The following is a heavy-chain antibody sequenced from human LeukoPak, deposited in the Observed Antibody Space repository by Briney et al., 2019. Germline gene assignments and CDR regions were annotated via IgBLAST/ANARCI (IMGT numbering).Heavy chain of an antibody. Sequence: SETLSLTCAVSGGSFSGYYWNWIRQPPGKGLEWIGEIDHSGSTYYNPSLKSRVTISVDTSKNQFSLKLSSVTAADTAVYYCARVGSILRFLEWLFNWFDPWGQGTLVTVSS. CDR2: IDHSGST. D-gene: IGHD3-3*01. CDR3: ARVGSILRFLEWLFNWFDP. J-gene: IGHJ5*02. CDR1: GGSFSGYY. V-gene: IGHV4-34*01.